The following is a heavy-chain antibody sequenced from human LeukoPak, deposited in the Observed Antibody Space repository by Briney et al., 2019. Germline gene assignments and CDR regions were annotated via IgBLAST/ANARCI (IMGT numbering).Heavy chain of an antibody. CDR1: GYTFTSXG. CDR2: XXXYNGNX. J-gene: IGHJ4*02. Sequence: ASVKVSCKXSGYTFTSXGXXXXXXXPXXXXXXXXXXXXYNGNXNFAQKLQXXVTMTXDTSTSTAYMDLRSLRSDDTAVYYCARDQAATNTQVRFCLDWGQGTLVTVSS. V-gene: IGHV1-18*01. D-gene: IGHD3-9*01. CDR3: ARDQAATNTQVRFCLD.